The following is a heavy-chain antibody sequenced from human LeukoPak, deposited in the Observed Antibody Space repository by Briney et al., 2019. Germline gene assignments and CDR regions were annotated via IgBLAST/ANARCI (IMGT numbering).Heavy chain of an antibody. V-gene: IGHV1-69*05. CDR3: AISFRGVSTFDY. J-gene: IGHJ4*02. CDR2: IIPIFGTA. Sequence: SVKVSCKASGGTFSSYAISWVRQAPGQGLEWMGRIIPIFGTANYAQKFQGRVTITTDESTSTAYMELSSLRSEDTAVYYCAISFRGVSTFDYWGQGTLVTVSS. D-gene: IGHD3-10*01. CDR1: GGTFSSYA.